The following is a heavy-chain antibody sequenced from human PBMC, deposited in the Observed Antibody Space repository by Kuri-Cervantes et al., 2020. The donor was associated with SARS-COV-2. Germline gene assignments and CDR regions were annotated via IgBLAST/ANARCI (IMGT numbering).Heavy chain of an antibody. V-gene: IGHV1-2*02. CDR3: ARGPGSYHIWYYFDY. CDR2: INPNSGGT. J-gene: IGHJ4*02. D-gene: IGHD1-26*01. Sequence: ASVKVSCKASGYTFTSYGISWVRQAPGQGLEWMGWINPNSGGTNYAQKFQGRVTMTRDTSISTAYMELSRLRSDDTAVYYCARGPGSYHIWYYFDYWGQGTLVTVSS. CDR1: GYTFTSYG.